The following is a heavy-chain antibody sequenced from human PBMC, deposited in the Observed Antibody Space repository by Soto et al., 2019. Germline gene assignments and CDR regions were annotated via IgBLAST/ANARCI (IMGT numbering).Heavy chain of an antibody. V-gene: IGHV1-18*01. CDR2: ISAYNGNT. D-gene: IGHD2-15*01. CDR3: ARYARSDIVVVVNWFDP. Sequence: QVQLVQSGAEVKKPGASVKVSCKTSGYTFTTYGINWVRQAPGQGLEWMGWISAYNGNTKYAQNLQGRVTMTTDTSTSTAYMELRSLRSDATAIYSCARYARSDIVVVVNWFDPWGLGTLVTVSS. J-gene: IGHJ5*02. CDR1: GYTFTTYG.